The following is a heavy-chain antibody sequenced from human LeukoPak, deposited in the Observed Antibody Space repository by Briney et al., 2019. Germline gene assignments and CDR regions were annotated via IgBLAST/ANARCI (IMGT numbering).Heavy chain of an antibody. CDR1: GCSISSGDYY. CDR2: IYYSGST. V-gene: IGHV4-30-4*01. CDR3: ARGVVRCDAFDI. D-gene: IGHD2-21*01. J-gene: IGHJ3*02. Sequence: PSETLSLTCTVSGCSISSGDYYRSWIRQPPGKGLEWIGYIYYSGSTYYNPSLKSRVTISVDTSKNQFSLKLSSVTAADTAVYYCARGVVRCDAFDIWGQGTMVTVSS.